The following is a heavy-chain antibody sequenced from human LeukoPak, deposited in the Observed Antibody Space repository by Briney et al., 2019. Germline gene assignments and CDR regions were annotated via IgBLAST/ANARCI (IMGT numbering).Heavy chain of an antibody. J-gene: IGHJ4*02. D-gene: IGHD1-26*01. Sequence: PGGSLRLSCAASGFTFSSYGMHWVRQAPGKGLEWVAIMWYDGSNKYYTDSVKGRFTISRDNSKNTLYLQMNSLRAEDTAVYYCAREGGSYSVHSWGQGTLVTVSS. CDR2: MWYDGSNK. V-gene: IGHV3-33*01. CDR3: AREGGSYSVHS. CDR1: GFTFSSYG.